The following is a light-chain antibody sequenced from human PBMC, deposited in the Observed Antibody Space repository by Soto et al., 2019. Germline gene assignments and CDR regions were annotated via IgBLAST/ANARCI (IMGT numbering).Light chain of an antibody. CDR2: DVS. V-gene: IGKV3-11*01. CDR1: ERFGSD. Sequence: ENVLTQSPATLSLSPGEGATLSCRASERFGSDLAWYQHKPGQPPRLLIYDVSGRATGVPARFSGRWSGTDFTPPISSLEPEDFAVYYCQQRDSWPLPFGGGTKVEIK. J-gene: IGKJ4*01. CDR3: QQRDSWPLP.